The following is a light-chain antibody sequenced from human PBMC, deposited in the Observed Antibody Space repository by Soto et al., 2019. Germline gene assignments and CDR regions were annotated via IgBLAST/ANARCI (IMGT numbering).Light chain of an antibody. CDR2: GNN. J-gene: IGLJ2*01. V-gene: IGLV1-40*01. CDR3: LSYDSSLSGSRV. Sequence: QSVLTQPPSVSGAPGQRVTISCTGSSSNIGAGYDVHWYQQLPGTAPKLLIYGNNNRPSGVPDRFSGSKSGTSASLAITGLQAEDEADYYSLSYDSSLSGSRVFGGGIKLTVL. CDR1: SSNIGAGYD.